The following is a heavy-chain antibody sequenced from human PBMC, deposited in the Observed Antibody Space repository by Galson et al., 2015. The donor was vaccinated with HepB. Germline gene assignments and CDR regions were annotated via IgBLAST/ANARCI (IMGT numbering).Heavy chain of an antibody. D-gene: IGHD1-26*01. Sequence: SLRLSCAASGFTLSTYGMHWVRQAPGKGLGWVAVISNDGRNKNYADSVKGRFTISRDNSKSTLYLQMNSLRAEDTAVYYCARGVNFGGGATDWFDPWGQGTLVTVSS. V-gene: IGHV3-30*03. CDR1: GFTLSTYG. CDR2: ISNDGRNK. CDR3: ARGVNFGGGATDWFDP. J-gene: IGHJ5*02.